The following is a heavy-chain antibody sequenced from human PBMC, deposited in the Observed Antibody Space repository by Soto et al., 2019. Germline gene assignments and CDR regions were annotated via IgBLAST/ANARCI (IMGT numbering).Heavy chain of an antibody. J-gene: IGHJ6*02. Sequence: GASVKVSCKASGYTFTSYIISWVRQAPGQGLEWMGWISAYNDNTNYAQNLQGRVTMTTDTSTSTAYMELRSLRSDDTAVYYCARDHYYVSGTLYDYGLDVWGQGTTVSVSS. CDR2: ISAYNDNT. D-gene: IGHD3-10*01. CDR3: ARDHYYVSGTLYDYGLDV. CDR1: GYTFTSYI. V-gene: IGHV1-18*04.